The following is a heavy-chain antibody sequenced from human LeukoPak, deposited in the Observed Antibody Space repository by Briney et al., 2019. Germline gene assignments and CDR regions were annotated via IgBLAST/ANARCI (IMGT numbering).Heavy chain of an antibody. Sequence: SETLFLTCTVSGGSISSYYWSWIRQPPGKGLEWIGYIYYSGSTNYNPSLKSRVTISVDTSKNQFSLKLSSVTAADTAVYYCARRSRYFQHWGQGTLVTVSS. CDR2: IYYSGST. V-gene: IGHV4-59*01. D-gene: IGHD2-2*01. CDR3: ARRSRYFQH. CDR1: GGSISSYY. J-gene: IGHJ1*01.